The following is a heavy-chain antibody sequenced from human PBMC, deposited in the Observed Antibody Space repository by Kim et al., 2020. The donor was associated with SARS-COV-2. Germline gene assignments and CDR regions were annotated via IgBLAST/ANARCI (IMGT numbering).Heavy chain of an antibody. D-gene: IGHD3-10*01. V-gene: IGHV4-59*01. CDR3: ARAPREGSGSYYFDY. Sequence: SETLSLTCTVSGGSISSYYWSWIRQPPGKGLEWIGYIYYSGSTNYNPSLKSRVTISVDTSKNQFSLKLSSVTAADTAVYYCARAPREGSGSYYFDYWGQGTLVTVSS. J-gene: IGHJ4*02. CDR1: GGSISSYY. CDR2: IYYSGST.